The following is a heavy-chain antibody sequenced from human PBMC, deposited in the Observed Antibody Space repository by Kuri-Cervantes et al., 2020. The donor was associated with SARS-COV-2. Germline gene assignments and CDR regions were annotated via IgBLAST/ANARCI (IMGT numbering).Heavy chain of an antibody. Sequence: GESLKISCAASGFTFSSYAMHWVRQAPGKGLEWVAVISYDGSNKYYADSVKGRFTISRDNSKNMLYLQMNSLRAEDTAVYYCARDVWSGYYYGMDVWGQGTTVTVSS. V-gene: IGHV3-30-3*01. CDR3: ARDVWSGYYYGMDV. CDR2: ISYDGSNK. D-gene: IGHD3-3*01. CDR1: GFTFSSYA. J-gene: IGHJ6*02.